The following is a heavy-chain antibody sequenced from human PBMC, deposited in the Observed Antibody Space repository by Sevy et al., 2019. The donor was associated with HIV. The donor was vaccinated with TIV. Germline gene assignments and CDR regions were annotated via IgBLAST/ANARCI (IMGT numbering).Heavy chain of an antibody. CDR2: IRQDGSEK. J-gene: IGHJ4*02. D-gene: IGHD3-22*01. CDR3: ARPYRTDPFYYSGSSGYYYPTYFDY. CDR1: GFTFSSYA. V-gene: IGHV3-7*01. Sequence: GGSLRLSCAASGFTFSSYAMSWVRKAPGKGLEWVANIRQDGSEKYFVDSVKGRFAISRDNAKNSLYLQMKSLRAEDTAVYYCARPYRTDPFYYSGSSGYYYPTYFDYWGQGTLVTVSS.